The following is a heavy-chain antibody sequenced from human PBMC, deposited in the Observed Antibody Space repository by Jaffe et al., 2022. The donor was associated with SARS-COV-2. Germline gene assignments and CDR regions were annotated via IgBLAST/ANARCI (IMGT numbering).Heavy chain of an antibody. Sequence: QITLKESGPTLVKPTQTLTLTCTFSGFSLSTSGVGVGWIRQPPGKALEWLALIYWNDDKRYSPSLKSRLTITKDTSKNQVVLTMTNMDPVDTATYYCAHTLKPYYYDSSGYYSRGQMGYGMDVWGQGTTVTVSS. D-gene: IGHD3-22*01. CDR2: IYWNDDK. V-gene: IGHV2-5*01. J-gene: IGHJ6*02. CDR3: AHTLKPYYYDSSGYYSRGQMGYGMDV. CDR1: GFSLSTSGVG.